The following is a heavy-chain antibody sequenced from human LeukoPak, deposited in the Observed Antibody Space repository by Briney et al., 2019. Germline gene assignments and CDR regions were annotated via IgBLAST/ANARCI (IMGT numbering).Heavy chain of an antibody. D-gene: IGHD1-1*01. J-gene: IGHJ4*02. CDR3: ARCTTGKTFGSLREIKKSREIDY. V-gene: IGHV3-21*01. CDR1: GFTFSSYS. Sequence: AGSLRLSCAASGFTFSSYSMNWVRQPPGKGLEWVSSIRSSSSYIHYADSVRGRFTISRDNAKNSLFLQMNSLRGDGTAVYYCARCTTGKTFGSLREIKKSREIDYWGQGTLVTVSS. CDR2: IRSSSSYI.